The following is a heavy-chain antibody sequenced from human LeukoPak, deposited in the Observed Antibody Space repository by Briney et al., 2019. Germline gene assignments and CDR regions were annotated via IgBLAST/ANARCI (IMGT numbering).Heavy chain of an antibody. D-gene: IGHD3-10*01. CDR2: LDWDDDK. J-gene: IGHJ4*02. CDR1: GFSLRTSGMC. CDR3: ARMYYYGSGSYHPSDYRDY. V-gene: IGHV2-70*11. Sequence: SGPALVKPTQTLTLTCTFSGFSLRTSGMCVSWICQPPGKALEWLARLDWDDDKYYSTSLKTRLTISQDTSKNQVVLTMTIMDPVDTATYYCARMYYYGSGSYHPSDYRDYWGQGTRVTVSS.